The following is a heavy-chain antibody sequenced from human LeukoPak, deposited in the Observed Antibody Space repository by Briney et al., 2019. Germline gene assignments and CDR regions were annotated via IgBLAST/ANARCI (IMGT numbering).Heavy chain of an antibody. Sequence: SVKVSCKASGGTFSSYAISWVRQAPGQGLEWMGGIIPIFGTANYAQKFQGRVTITADESTSTAYMELSSLRSEDTAVYYYARDLTYCGGDCYPHFDYWGQGTLVTVSS. D-gene: IGHD2-21*02. CDR3: ARDLTYCGGDCYPHFDY. CDR2: IIPIFGTA. J-gene: IGHJ4*02. CDR1: GGTFSSYA. V-gene: IGHV1-69*13.